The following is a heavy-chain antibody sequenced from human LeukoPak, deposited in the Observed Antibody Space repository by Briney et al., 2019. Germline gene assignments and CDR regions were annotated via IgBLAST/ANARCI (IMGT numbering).Heavy chain of an antibody. V-gene: IGHV4-59*01. Sequence: SETLSLTCTVSGGSISSYYWSWIRQPPGKGLEWIGYTYYSGSTNYNPSLKSRVTISVDTSKNQFSLKLSSVTAADTAVYYCARVGGQRGYSGMGRYYYYYMDVWGKGTTVTVSS. CDR1: GGSISSYY. CDR2: TYYSGST. D-gene: IGHD5-12*01. J-gene: IGHJ6*03. CDR3: ARVGGQRGYSGMGRYYYYYMDV.